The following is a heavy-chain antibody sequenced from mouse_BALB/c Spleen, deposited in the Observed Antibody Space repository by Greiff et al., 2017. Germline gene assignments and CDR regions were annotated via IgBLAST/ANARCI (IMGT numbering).Heavy chain of an antibody. Sequence: EVMLVECGGDLVKPGGSLKLSCAASGFTFSSYGMSWVRQTPDKRLEWVATISSGGSYTYYPDSVKGRFTISRDNAKNTLYLQMSSLKSEDTAMYYCARQTGGWYFDVWGAGTTVTVSS. J-gene: IGHJ1*01. CDR3: ARQTGGWYFDV. D-gene: IGHD1-1*02. CDR2: ISSGGSYT. CDR1: GFTFSSYG. V-gene: IGHV5-6*01.